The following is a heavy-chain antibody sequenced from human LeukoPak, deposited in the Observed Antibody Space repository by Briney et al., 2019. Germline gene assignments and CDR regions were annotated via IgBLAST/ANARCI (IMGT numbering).Heavy chain of an antibody. CDR2: ISSNGGST. Sequence: PGGSLRLSCSASGFTFSSYAMHWVRQAPGKGLEYVSAISSNGGSTYYADSVKGRFTISRDNPKNTLYLQMSSLRAEDTAVYYCVKQYNWNYYGFDYWGQGTLVTVSS. V-gene: IGHV3-64D*06. J-gene: IGHJ4*02. CDR3: VKQYNWNYYGFDY. D-gene: IGHD1-7*01. CDR1: GFTFSSYA.